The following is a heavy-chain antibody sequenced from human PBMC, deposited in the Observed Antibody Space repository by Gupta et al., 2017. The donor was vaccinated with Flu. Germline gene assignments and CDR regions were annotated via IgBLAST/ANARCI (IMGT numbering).Heavy chain of an antibody. CDR3: AKSQSKIITMIVVVITPFDY. D-gene: IGHD3-22*01. J-gene: IGHJ4*02. Sequence: EVQLLESGGGLVQPGGSLRLSCAASGFTFSSYAMSWVRQAPGKGLEWVSAISGSGGSTYYADSVKVRFTISRDKSKNTLYLQMNSLRAEDTAVYYCAKSQSKIITMIVVVITPFDYWGQGTLVTVSS. CDR2: ISGSGGST. CDR1: GFTFSSYA. V-gene: IGHV3-23*01.